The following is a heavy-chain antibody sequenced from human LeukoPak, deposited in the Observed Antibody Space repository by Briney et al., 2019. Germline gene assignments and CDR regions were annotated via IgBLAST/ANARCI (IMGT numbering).Heavy chain of an antibody. V-gene: IGHV4-4*09. CDR1: GASITDYY. D-gene: IGHD3-22*01. J-gene: IGHJ6*03. CDR2: IYTSGST. CDR3: ARLSHYYDGRGRYMDV. Sequence: SETLSLTCTVSGASITDYYWGWIRQPPGKGLDWIGYIYTSGSTNYNPSLKSRVTISVDTSNNQLSLKLSSVTAADTAVYYCARLSHYYDGRGRYMDVWGIGTTVTVSS.